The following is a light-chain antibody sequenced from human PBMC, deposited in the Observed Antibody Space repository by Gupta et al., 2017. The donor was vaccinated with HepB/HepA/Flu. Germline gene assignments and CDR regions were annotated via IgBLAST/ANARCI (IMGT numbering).Light chain of an antibody. CDR1: QSISTY. Sequence: DIQMTQSLSSLSTSVGDRVTITCRASQSISTYLNWFQQKPGKAPNLLIYAASSLQSGVPSRFIGSGSGSEFTLTISSLQPEDFATYYCQQTYSTPKTFGQGTKVEIK. V-gene: IGKV1-39*01. J-gene: IGKJ1*01. CDR2: AAS. CDR3: QQTYSTPKT.